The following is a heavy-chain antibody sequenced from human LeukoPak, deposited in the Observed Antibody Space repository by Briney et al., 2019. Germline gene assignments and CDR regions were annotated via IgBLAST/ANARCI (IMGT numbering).Heavy chain of an antibody. CDR1: GFTFSSYA. CDR2: ISYDGSNK. V-gene: IGHV3-30*04. J-gene: IGHJ5*02. CDR3: ARRDNVVVVAAFDS. Sequence: GGSLRLSCAASGFTFSSYAMHWVRQASGKGLEWVAVISYDGSNKYYADSVKGRFTISRDNSKNTLYLEMTSLRDEDTAVYYCARRDNVVVVAAFDSWGQGTLVTVSS. D-gene: IGHD2-15*01.